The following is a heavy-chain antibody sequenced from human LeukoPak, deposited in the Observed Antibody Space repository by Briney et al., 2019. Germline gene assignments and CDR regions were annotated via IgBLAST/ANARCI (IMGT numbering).Heavy chain of an antibody. V-gene: IGHV1-69*05. J-gene: IGHJ5*02. Sequence: SVKVSCKTSGGTFSNSAISWVRQAPGQGLEWLGGIMPLFGTAGYAQKFQGRVTITKDESTRTVYLELTSLTSDDPAVYYCARDVHGDYGSGWFDPWGQGTLVSVSS. CDR3: ARDVHGDYGSGWFDP. D-gene: IGHD4-17*01. CDR2: IMPLFGTA. CDR1: GGTFSNSA.